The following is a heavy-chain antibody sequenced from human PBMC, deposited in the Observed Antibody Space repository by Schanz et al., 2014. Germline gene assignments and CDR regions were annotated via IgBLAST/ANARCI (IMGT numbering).Heavy chain of an antibody. CDR1: GYTFTSYG. CDR2: ISSYNGNT. D-gene: IGHD6-13*01. J-gene: IGHJ4*02. V-gene: IGHV1-18*01. Sequence: QVQLVQSGAEVKKPGASVKVSCKDSGYTFTSYGITWLRQAPGQGLEWMGWISSYNGNTNYAQKLQGRVTMTTDTSTRTAYMELRSLTSDDTAVYYCARRTSDNSSWYYVDYWGQGTLVTVSS. CDR3: ARRTSDNSSWYYVDY.